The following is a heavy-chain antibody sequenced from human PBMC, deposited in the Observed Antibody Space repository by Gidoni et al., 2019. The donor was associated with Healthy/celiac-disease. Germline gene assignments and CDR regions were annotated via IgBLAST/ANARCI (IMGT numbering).Heavy chain of an antibody. Sequence: QVQLVESGGGVVQPGGSLRLSCAASGFTFSSYAMHWVRQAPGKGLEWVAVISYDGSNKYYADSVKGRFTISRDNSKNTLYLQMNSLRAEDTAVYYCARGDEVAGTEFDYWGQGTLVTVSS. CDR3: ARGDEVAGTEFDY. V-gene: IGHV3-30*01. CDR1: GFTFSSYA. CDR2: ISYDGSNK. J-gene: IGHJ4*02. D-gene: IGHD6-19*01.